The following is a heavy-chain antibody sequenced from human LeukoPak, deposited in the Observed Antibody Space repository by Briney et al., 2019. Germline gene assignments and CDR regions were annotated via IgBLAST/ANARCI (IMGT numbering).Heavy chain of an antibody. CDR2: ISGSGGST. CDR1: GFTFSSYA. V-gene: IGHV3-23*01. D-gene: IGHD3-22*01. Sequence: GGSLRLSCAASGFTFSSYAMSWVRQAPGKGLEWVSAISGSGGSTYYADSVKGRFTISRDNSKNTLYLQMNSLRAEDTAVYYCARDLARSGYYLWYYGMDVWGQGTTVTVSS. J-gene: IGHJ6*02. CDR3: ARDLARSGYYLWYYGMDV.